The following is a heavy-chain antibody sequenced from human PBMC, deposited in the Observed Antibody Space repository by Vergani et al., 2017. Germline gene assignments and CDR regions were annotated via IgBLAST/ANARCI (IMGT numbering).Heavy chain of an antibody. CDR2: ISGRGGST. CDR3: AKGGIISEDYYGMDV. V-gene: IGHV3-23*01. J-gene: IGHJ6*02. Sequence: EVQLLESGGGWVQPGGSLRLSCAASGFTFSSYAMSWVRQAPGKGLEWVSAISGRGGSTYYADSVKGRFAISRDNSKNTLYLQMNSLRAEDTAVYYCAKGGIISEDYYGMDVWGHGTTVTVSS. D-gene: IGHD2-15*01. CDR1: GFTFSSYA.